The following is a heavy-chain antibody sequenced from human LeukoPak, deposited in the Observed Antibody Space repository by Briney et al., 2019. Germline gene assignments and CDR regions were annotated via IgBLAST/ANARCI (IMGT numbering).Heavy chain of an antibody. J-gene: IGHJ4*02. CDR1: GFTFSDYY. CDR2: ISSSGSTI. V-gene: IGHV3-11*01. Sequence: GGSLRLSCAASGFTFSDYYMSWIRQAPAKGLEWVSYISSSGSTIYYADSVKGRFTISRDNAKNSLYLQMNSLRAEDTAVYYCASGSDTAMVPLSYWGQGTLVTVSS. D-gene: IGHD5-18*01. CDR3: ASGSDTAMVPLSY.